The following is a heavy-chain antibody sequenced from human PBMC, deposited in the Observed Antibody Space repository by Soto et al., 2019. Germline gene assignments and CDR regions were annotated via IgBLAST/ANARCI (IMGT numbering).Heavy chain of an antibody. J-gene: IGHJ6*03. CDR3: AKNVFAARPPYYYYMDV. CDR1: GFTFSSYG. CDR2: ISYDGSNK. V-gene: IGHV3-30*18. D-gene: IGHD6-6*01. Sequence: SGGSLRLSCAASGFTFSSYGMHWVRQAPGKGLEWVAVISYDGSNKYYADSVKGRFTISRDNSKNTLYLQMNSLRAEDTAVYYCAKNVFAARPPYYYYMDVWGKGTTVTVSS.